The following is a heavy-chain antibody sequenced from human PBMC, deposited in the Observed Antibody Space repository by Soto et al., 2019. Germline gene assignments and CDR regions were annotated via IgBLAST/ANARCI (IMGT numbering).Heavy chain of an antibody. CDR1: GGTFSNYA. CDR2: IIPIFGSV. J-gene: IGHJ5*02. D-gene: IGHD5-12*01. Sequence: QVHLVQSGAEVKKPGSSVKVSCKASGGTFSNYAITWVRQAPGQGLEWLGRIIPIFGSVTFAQKFQGRITLTADDSTTTFYMELSSLRSDDTAFYYCAKDGGKDGYFGNWFDPWGQGTQVTVSS. V-gene: IGHV1-69*15. CDR3: AKDGGKDGYFGNWFDP.